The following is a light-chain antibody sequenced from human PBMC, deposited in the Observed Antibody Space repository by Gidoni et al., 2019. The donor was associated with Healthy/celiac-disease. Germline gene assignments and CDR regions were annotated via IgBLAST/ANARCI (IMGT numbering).Light chain of an antibody. Sequence: SYELPQPPSVSVPPGQTASITCSGDKLGDKYACWYQQKPGQSPVLVIYQDSKRPSGIPERFSGSNSGNTATLTISGTQAMDEADYYCQAWDSSTAPFGGGTKLTVL. CDR3: QAWDSSTAP. CDR2: QDS. CDR1: KLGDKY. V-gene: IGLV3-1*01. J-gene: IGLJ2*01.